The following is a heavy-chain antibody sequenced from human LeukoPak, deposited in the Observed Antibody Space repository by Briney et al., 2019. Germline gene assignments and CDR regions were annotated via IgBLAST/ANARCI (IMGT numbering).Heavy chain of an antibody. CDR2: IYHSGST. CDR3: ARGEVQYCSGGSCYSSIYNWFDP. J-gene: IGHJ5*02. CDR1: GGSISSSTNW. Sequence: SGTLSLTCAVSGGSISSSTNWWSWVRQPPGKGLEWIGEIYHSGSTYYNPSLKSRVTISVDTSKNQFSLKLSSVTAADTAVYYCARGEVQYCSGGSCYSSIYNWFDPWGQGTLVTVSS. D-gene: IGHD2-15*01. V-gene: IGHV4-4*02.